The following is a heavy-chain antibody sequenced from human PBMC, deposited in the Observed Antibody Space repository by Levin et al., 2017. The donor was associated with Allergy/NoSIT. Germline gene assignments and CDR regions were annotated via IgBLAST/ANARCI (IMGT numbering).Heavy chain of an antibody. J-gene: IGHJ5*02. V-gene: IGHV4-59*01. D-gene: IGHD3-3*01. CDR2: MYYNVSS. CDR3: ARGRYYDFWSGYYNHATWFDP. Sequence: SETLSLTCTVSAGSIFTYYWSWIRQPPGKGLEWIGYMYYNVSSYYNPSLKSRVTMSVDTSKHQFSLKVTSVSAADTAVYYCARGRYYDFWSGYYNHATWFDPWGQGTLVTVSS. CDR1: AGSIFTYY.